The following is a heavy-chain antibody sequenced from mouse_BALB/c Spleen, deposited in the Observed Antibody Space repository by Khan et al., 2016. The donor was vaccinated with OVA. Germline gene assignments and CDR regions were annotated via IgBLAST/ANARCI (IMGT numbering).Heavy chain of an antibody. J-gene: IGHJ3*01. CDR2: IFPGSVST. CDR1: GYTFSSYW. Sequence: QMQLKQSGGDLMKPGASVKISCKATGYTFSSYWIEWVKQRHGHGLEWIGQIFPGSVSTTYNEKFKGKATFTADTSSNTAYMQLRSLTSEDSAFYYCARVDYGGFAYWGQGTLVTVSA. D-gene: IGHD2-4*01. CDR3: ARVDYGGFAY. V-gene: IGHV1-9*01.